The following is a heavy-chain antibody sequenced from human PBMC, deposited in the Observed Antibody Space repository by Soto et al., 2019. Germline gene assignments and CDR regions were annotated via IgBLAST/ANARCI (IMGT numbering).Heavy chain of an antibody. CDR1: GFTFSSYD. D-gene: IGHD2-2*01. CDR2: IGTAGDT. Sequence: GGSLRLSCAASGFTFSSYDMHWVRQATGKGLEWVSAIGTAGDTYYPGSVKGRFTISRENAKNSLYLQMNSLRAGDTAVYYCARGVVPAPGGYYYYYMDVWGKGTTVTVSS. V-gene: IGHV3-13*01. CDR3: ARGVVPAPGGYYYYYMDV. J-gene: IGHJ6*03.